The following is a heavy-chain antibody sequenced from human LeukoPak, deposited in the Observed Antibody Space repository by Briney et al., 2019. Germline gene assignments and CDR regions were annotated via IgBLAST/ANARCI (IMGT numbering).Heavy chain of an antibody. CDR2: ISGSGGST. CDR1: GFTFSSYA. CDR3: ASIYDRRPDHFDY. Sequence: GGSLRLSCAASGFTFSSYAMSWVRQAPGKGLEWVSAISGSGGSTYYADSVKGRFTIPRDNSKNTLYLQMNSLRAEDTAVYYCASIYDRRPDHFDYWGQGTLVTVSS. V-gene: IGHV3-23*01. D-gene: IGHD3-22*01. J-gene: IGHJ4*02.